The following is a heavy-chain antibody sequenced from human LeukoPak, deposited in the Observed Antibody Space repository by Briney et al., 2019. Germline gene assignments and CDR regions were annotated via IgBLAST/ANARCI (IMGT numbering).Heavy chain of an antibody. CDR2: ISNSDNKP. CDR1: GFTFSSYA. D-gene: IGHD1-1*01. J-gene: IGHJ4*02. Sequence: GGSLRLSCAASGFTFSSYAMSWVRQAPGKGLEWVSTISNSDNKPYYADSMKGRFTISRDNSKNTLHLQMNSLTAEDTAMYYCAKATGTLGNWGQGTLVTVSS. V-gene: IGHV3-23*01. CDR3: AKATGTLGN.